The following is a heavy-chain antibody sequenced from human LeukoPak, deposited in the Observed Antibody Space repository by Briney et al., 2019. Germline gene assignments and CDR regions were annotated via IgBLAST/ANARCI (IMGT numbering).Heavy chain of an antibody. CDR2: ISGSGGST. CDR1: GFTFSNFA. Sequence: GGSLRLSCAASGFTFSNFAMNWVRQAPGKGLEWVSTISGSGGSTYYADSVKGRFTISRDNSKNTLYLQMNSLRAEDTAVYYCAKMVHTKQWLVPFDYWGQGTLVTVSS. CDR3: AKMVHTKQWLVPFDY. J-gene: IGHJ4*02. D-gene: IGHD6-19*01. V-gene: IGHV3-23*01.